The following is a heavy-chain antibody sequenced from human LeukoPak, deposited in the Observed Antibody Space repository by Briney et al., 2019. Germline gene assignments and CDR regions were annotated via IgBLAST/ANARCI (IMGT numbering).Heavy chain of an antibody. Sequence: GGSLRLSCAASGFTFSSYGMHWVRQAPGKGLEWVSYISSSGSTIYYADSVKGRFTISRDNAKNSLYLQMNSLRAEDMAVYYCAELGITMIGGVWGKGTTVTISS. V-gene: IGHV3-48*04. D-gene: IGHD3-10*02. CDR3: AELGITMIGGV. J-gene: IGHJ6*04. CDR1: GFTFSSYG. CDR2: ISSSGSTI.